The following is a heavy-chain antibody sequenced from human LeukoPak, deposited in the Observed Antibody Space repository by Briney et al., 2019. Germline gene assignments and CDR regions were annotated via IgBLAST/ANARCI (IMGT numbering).Heavy chain of an antibody. V-gene: IGHV3-21*01. CDR3: TRYFDWFSDAFDI. CDR1: GFTFSSYA. J-gene: IGHJ3*02. CDR2: ISSSSSYI. Sequence: GGSLRLSCAASGFTFSSYAMHWVRQTPGKGLEWVSSISSSSSYIYYADSVKGRFTISRDNAKNSLYLQMNSLRAEDTAVYYCTRYFDWFSDAFDIWGQGTMVTVSS. D-gene: IGHD3-9*01.